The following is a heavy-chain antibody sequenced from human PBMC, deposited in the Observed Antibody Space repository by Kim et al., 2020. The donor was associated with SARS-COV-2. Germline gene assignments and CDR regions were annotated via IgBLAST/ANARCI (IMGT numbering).Heavy chain of an antibody. CDR1: GFTFSSYS. V-gene: IGHV3-21*01. CDR3: ARIQEGSGSHGFDY. CDR2: ISSSSSYI. Sequence: GGSLRLSCAASGFTFSSYSMNWVRQAPGKGLEWVSSISSSSSYIYYADSVKGRFTISRDNAKNSLYLQMNSLRAEDTAVYYCARIQEGSGSHGFDYWGQGTLVTVSS. J-gene: IGHJ4*02. D-gene: IGHD3-10*01.